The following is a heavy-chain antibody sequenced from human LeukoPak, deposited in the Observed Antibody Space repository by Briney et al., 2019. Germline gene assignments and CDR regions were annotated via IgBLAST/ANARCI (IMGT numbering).Heavy chain of an antibody. V-gene: IGHV1-69*01. J-gene: IGHJ6*02. Sequence: ASVKVSCKASGGTFSSYAISWVRQAPGQGLEWMGGIIPISGTAHYAQKFQGRGTITADESTSTAYMELSSLRSEDTAVYYCAASDTDLVDCYYYAMDVWGLGTTVTVSS. CDR3: AASDTDLVDCYYYAMDV. CDR2: IIPISGTA. CDR1: GGTFSSYA. D-gene: IGHD5-18*01.